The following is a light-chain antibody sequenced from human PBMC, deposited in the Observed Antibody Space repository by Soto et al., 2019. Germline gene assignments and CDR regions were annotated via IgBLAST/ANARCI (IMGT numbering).Light chain of an antibody. V-gene: IGKV1-5*01. CDR1: QSVSGW. Sequence: DIQMTQSPSTLSASVGDTVTVTCRASQSVSGWLAWYQQKPGEAPKLLIYEASALPRGGPSRFSGSGSGTKFTLTIASPQPEDFATYDCQQYETFSGTFGQGTKVDIK. J-gene: IGKJ1*01. CDR3: QQYETFSGT. CDR2: EAS.